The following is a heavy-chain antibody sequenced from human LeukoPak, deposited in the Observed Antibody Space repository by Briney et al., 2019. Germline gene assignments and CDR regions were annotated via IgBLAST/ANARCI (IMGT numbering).Heavy chain of an antibody. CDR2: INPNSGGT. Sequence: GASVKVSCKASGYTFTGYYMHWVRQAPGQGLEWMGWINPNSGGTNYAQKFQGRVTMTRDTSISTAYMELSRLRSDDTAVYYCARGRSPLYSSSWYRSFNWFDPWGQGSLVTVSS. CDR1: GYTFTGYY. D-gene: IGHD6-13*01. J-gene: IGHJ5*02. V-gene: IGHV1-2*02. CDR3: ARGRSPLYSSSWYRSFNWFDP.